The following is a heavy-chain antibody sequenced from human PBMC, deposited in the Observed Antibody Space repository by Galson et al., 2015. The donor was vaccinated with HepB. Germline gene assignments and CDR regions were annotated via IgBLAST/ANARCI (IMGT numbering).Heavy chain of an antibody. Sequence: SLRLSCAASGFTFSSYGMHWVRQAPGKGLEWVSAISGSGGSTYYADSVKGRFTISRDNSKNTLYLQMNSLRAEDTAVYYCAKGGWSYYSPFDYWGQGTLVTVSS. D-gene: IGHD1-26*01. V-gene: IGHV3-23*01. CDR3: AKGGWSYYSPFDY. CDR2: ISGSGGST. J-gene: IGHJ4*02. CDR1: GFTFSSYG.